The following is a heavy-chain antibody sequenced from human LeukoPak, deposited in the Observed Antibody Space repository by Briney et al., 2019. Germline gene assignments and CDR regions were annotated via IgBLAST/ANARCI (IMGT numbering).Heavy chain of an antibody. J-gene: IGHJ4*02. CDR2: INHSGST. D-gene: IGHD3-10*01. CDR1: GGSFSGYY. Sequence: SETLSLTCAVYGGSFSGYYWSWIRQPPGKGLEWVGEINHSGSTNYNPSLKSRVTISVDTSKNQFSLKLSSVTAADTAVYYCARAYGSEPVYYFDYWGQGTLVTVSS. V-gene: IGHV4-34*01. CDR3: ARAYGSEPVYYFDY.